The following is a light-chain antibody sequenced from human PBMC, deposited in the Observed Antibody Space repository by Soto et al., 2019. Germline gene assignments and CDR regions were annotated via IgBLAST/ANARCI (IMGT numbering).Light chain of an antibody. V-gene: IGKV3-15*01. CDR3: QQYNNWPPYT. J-gene: IGKJ2*01. Sequence: EIVMTQSPATLSVSPGERATLSCRASQSVSSNLAWYQQKPGQAPRLLIYGASTRATGIPARFSGGGSGTAFTLTISSLQSEDFAVYYCQQYNNWPPYTFGQGTKLEIK. CDR1: QSVSSN. CDR2: GAS.